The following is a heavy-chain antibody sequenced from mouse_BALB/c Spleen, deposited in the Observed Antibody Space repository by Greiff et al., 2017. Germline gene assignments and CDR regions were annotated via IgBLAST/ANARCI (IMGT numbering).Heavy chain of an antibody. CDR3: ERGNYDAMDY. CDR2: IDPSDSET. Sequence: VQRVESGPQLVRPGASVKISCKASGYSFTSYWMHWVKQRPGQGLEWIGMIDPSDSETRLNQKFKDKATLTVDKSSSTAYMQLSSPTSEDSAVYYCERGNYDAMDYWGQGTSVTVSS. CDR1: GYSFTSYW. D-gene: IGHD2-1*01. J-gene: IGHJ4*01. V-gene: IGHV1S126*01.